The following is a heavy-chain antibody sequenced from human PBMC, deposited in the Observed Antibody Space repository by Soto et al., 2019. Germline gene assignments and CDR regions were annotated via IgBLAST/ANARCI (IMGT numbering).Heavy chain of an antibody. V-gene: IGHV1-46*01. CDR1: GFTFTNYF. D-gene: IGHD6-25*01. J-gene: IGHJ6*02. CDR3: ARGDGRGSSGFYYYYGMDV. Sequence: QVQLVQSGAEVKKPGASVKVSCKASGFTFTNYFFYWVRQAPRQGLEWMGIISPYDGSTKYVQSLQGRVTMTRDTSTSTVYMELSSLRSEDTAVYYCARGDGRGSSGFYYYYGMDVWGHWTTVTVSS. CDR2: ISPYDGST.